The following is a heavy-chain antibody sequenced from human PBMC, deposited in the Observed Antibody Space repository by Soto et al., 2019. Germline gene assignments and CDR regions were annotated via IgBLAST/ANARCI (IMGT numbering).Heavy chain of an antibody. CDR3: ARIRFLEPYDT. V-gene: IGHV1-18*04. CDR2: ISAYNGNT. J-gene: IGHJ5*02. CDR1: DYTFTGYG. Sequence: QVQLVQSGAEVKKPGASVKVSCKASDYTFTGYGITWVRQAPGQGLEWMGWISAYNGNTNYSRKLQGRVTMTTDTSTSTAYMELRSLISDDTAVYYCARIRFLEPYDTWGQGTLVTVSS. D-gene: IGHD3-3*01.